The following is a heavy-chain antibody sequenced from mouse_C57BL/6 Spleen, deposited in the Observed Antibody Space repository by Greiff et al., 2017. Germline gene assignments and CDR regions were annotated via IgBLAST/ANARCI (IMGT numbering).Heavy chain of an antibody. CDR2: IDPSDSYT. CDR1: GYTFTSYW. J-gene: IGHJ4*01. Sequence: VQLQQPGAELVRPGTSVKLSCKASGYTFTSYWMHWVKQRPGQGLAWIGVIDPSDSYTNYNQKFKGKATLTVDTSSSTAYMQLSSLTSEDSAVYYCARSPTTVVAEDAMDYWGQGTSVTVSS. D-gene: IGHD1-1*01. V-gene: IGHV1-59*01. CDR3: ARSPTTVVAEDAMDY.